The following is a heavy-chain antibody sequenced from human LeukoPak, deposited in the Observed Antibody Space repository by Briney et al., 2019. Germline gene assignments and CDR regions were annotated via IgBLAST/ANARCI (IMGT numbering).Heavy chain of an antibody. Sequence: PGGSLRLSCAASGFTFSSYEMNWVRQAPGKGLEWVSYISSSGSTIYYADSVKGRFTISRDNAKNSLYLQMNSLRAEDTAVYYCARDSRGYCSSTSCPDRRFDYWGQGTLVIVSS. CDR1: GFTFSSYE. CDR3: ARDSRGYCSSTSCPDRRFDY. V-gene: IGHV3-48*03. J-gene: IGHJ4*02. CDR2: ISSSGSTI. D-gene: IGHD2-2*01.